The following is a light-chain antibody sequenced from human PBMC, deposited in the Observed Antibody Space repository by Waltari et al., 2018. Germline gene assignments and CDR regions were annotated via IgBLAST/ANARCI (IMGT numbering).Light chain of an antibody. CDR2: GAS. CDR1: QRINSN. V-gene: IGKV3-15*01. CDR3: QQFNNWAPWT. Sequence: EIVMTQSPDTLSVSPGETATLSCRACQRINSNVAWYQQRPGQAPRLLIYGASTRATGIPARFSGSGSGTEFTLTISSLQSEDFAVYYCQQFNNWAPWTFGQGTKVEIK. J-gene: IGKJ1*01.